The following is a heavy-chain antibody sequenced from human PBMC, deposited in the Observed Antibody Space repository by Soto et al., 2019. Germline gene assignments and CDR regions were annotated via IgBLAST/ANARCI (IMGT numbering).Heavy chain of an antibody. V-gene: IGHV3-30*18. Sequence: QVQLVESGGGVVQPGRSLRLSCAAPGFTFSTYAMHWVRQAPGKGLEWVAIISYDGNNKFYGDSVKGRFTISRDNSKNXXYLQINSLRAEDTAVYYCAKDRRPSRFLEWMSFDYWGQGTLVTVSS. J-gene: IGHJ4*02. D-gene: IGHD3-3*01. CDR3: AKDRRPSRFLEWMSFDY. CDR1: GFTFSTYA. CDR2: ISYDGNNK.